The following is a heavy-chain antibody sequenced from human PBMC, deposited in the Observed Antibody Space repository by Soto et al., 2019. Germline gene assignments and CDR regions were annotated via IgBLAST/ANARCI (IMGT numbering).Heavy chain of an antibody. V-gene: IGHV4-30-2*01. CDR1: GGSISSGGYS. Sequence: QLQLQESGSGLVKPSQTLSLTCAVSGGSISSGGYSWSWIRQPPGKGLEWIGYIYYSGSTYYNPSRYGKVTITVDRYKNQFSLKLSSVTAAAAAVYYCDRAGGSSGYYDYGMDVWGQGTTVTVSS. CDR2: IYYSGST. CDR3: DRAGGSSGYYDYGMDV. J-gene: IGHJ6*02. D-gene: IGHD6-6*01.